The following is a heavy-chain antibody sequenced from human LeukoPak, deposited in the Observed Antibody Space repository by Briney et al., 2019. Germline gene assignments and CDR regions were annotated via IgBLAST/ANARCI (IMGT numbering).Heavy chain of an antibody. Sequence: PSETLSLTCTVAGGSMSNYHGSWIRQPAGKGLEWIGQIHTSGSTNYNPPLKSRVTMSIDTPENQLSLTIRSVTTADTAVSYGASRHISSGCSFDYWGQGTLVTVSS. D-gene: IGHD6-19*01. CDR1: GGSMSNYH. CDR3: ASRHISSGCSFDY. V-gene: IGHV4-4*07. J-gene: IGHJ4*02. CDR2: IHTSGST.